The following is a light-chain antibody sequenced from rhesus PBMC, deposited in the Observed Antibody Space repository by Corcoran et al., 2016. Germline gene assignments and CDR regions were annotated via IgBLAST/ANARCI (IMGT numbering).Light chain of an antibody. CDR1: QGISSW. V-gene: IGKV1-22*01. CDR3: QQYSSRPWT. Sequence: DIQMTQSPSSLSASVGDTVTITCRASQGISSWLAWSQQKPGKAPKLLIYKASSLQSGVPSRFSGSGAVTDFTLTISSLQSEDSATYYCQQYSSRPWTFGQGTKVEIK. CDR2: KAS. J-gene: IGKJ1*01.